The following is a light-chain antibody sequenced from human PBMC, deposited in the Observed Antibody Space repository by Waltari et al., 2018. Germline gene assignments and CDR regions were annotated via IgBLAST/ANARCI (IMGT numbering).Light chain of an antibody. Sequence: QSGLTQPPSVSGAPGQRVTISCTGSSSNIGAGSDVHWSQRLPGTAPKLLIYGNTNRPSGVPDRFSGSKSGTSASLAITGLQTEDEADYYCQSYDSSLSNSGFGGGTKLTVL. CDR3: QSYDSSLSNSG. V-gene: IGLV1-40*01. CDR1: SSNIGAGSD. J-gene: IGLJ2*01. CDR2: GNT.